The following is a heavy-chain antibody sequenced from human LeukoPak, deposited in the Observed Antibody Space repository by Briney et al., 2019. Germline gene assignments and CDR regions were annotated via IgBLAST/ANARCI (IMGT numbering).Heavy chain of an antibody. D-gene: IGHD3-10*01. Sequence: SETLSLTCTVSGGSISSYYWSWIRQPPGKGLEWIGYIYYSGSTNYNPSLKSRVTISVDTSKNQFSLKLSSVTAADTAVYYCAKSGYYGSGSYLILYYYMDVWGKGTTVTISS. CDR2: IYYSGST. J-gene: IGHJ6*03. CDR1: GGSISSYY. V-gene: IGHV4-59*01. CDR3: AKSGYYGSGSYLILYYYMDV.